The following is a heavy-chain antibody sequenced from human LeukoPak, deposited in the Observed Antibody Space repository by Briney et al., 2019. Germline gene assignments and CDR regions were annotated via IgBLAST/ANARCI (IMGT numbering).Heavy chain of an antibody. CDR3: ARERVVGATLFFDY. V-gene: IGHV4-34*01. Sequence: SETLSLTCAVYGGSFSGYYWSWIRQPPGKGLEWIGEINHSGSTNYNPSLKSRVTISVDTSKNQFSLKLSSVTAADTAVYYCARERVVGATLFFDYWGQGTLVTVSS. CDR1: GGSFSGYY. D-gene: IGHD1-26*01. CDR2: INHSGST. J-gene: IGHJ4*02.